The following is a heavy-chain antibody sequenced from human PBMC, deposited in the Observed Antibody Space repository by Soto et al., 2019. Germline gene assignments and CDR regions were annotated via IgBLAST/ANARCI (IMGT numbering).Heavy chain of an antibody. Sequence: QVQLVQSGAEVKKPGASVKVSCKASGYTFTIYGISWVRQAPGQGLEWMGWINPYNGNTNYAQKLQGRVTMTTDTSTSTAYMEMRSRRSDDTAVYYCARDPVGGNWFDPWGQGTLVTVSS. J-gene: IGHJ5*02. CDR3: ARDPVGGNWFDP. CDR2: INPYNGNT. CDR1: GYTFTIYG. V-gene: IGHV1-18*01. D-gene: IGHD1-26*01.